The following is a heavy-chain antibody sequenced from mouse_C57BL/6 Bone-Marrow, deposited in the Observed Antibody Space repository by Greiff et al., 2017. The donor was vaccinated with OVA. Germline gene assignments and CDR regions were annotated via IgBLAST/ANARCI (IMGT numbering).Heavy chain of an antibody. CDR3: GREDYYGSSYSY. CDR2: INPSNGGT. CDR1: GYTFTSYW. J-gene: IGHJ2*01. D-gene: IGHD1-1*01. Sequence: QVQLQQPGTELVKPGASVKLSCKASGYTFTSYWMHWVKQRPGKGLEWIGNINPSNGGTNYNDKFKSKATLTVDKSSSTAYMQLSSLTSEDSAVYYCGREDYYGSSYSYWGQGTTLTVSS. V-gene: IGHV1-53*01.